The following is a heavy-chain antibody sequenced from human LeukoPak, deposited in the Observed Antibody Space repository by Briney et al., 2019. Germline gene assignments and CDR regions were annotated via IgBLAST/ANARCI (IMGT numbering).Heavy chain of an antibody. CDR3: ARDSKGYYYGSGSYRAFDY. CDR1: GYTFTSYA. D-gene: IGHD3-10*01. J-gene: IGHJ4*02. V-gene: IGHV1-69*13. CDR2: IIPIFGTA. Sequence: SVEVSCKASGYTFTSYAMHWVRQAPGQGLEWMGGIIPIFGTANYAQKFQGRVTITADESTSTAYMELSSLRSEDTAVYYCARDSKGYYYGSGSYRAFDYWGQGTLVTVSS.